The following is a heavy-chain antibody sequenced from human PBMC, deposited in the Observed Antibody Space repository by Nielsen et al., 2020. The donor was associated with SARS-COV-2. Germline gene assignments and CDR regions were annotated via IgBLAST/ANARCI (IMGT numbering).Heavy chain of an antibody. D-gene: IGHD2-2*02. V-gene: IGHV4-59*12. Sequence: WIRQPPGKGLEWIGYIYYSGSTNYNPSLKSRVTISVDTSKNQFSLKLSSVTAADTAVYYCASLPVVPAAISSYGSYYFDYWGQGTLVTVSS. CDR3: ASLPVVPAAISSYGSYYFDY. CDR2: IYYSGST. J-gene: IGHJ4*02.